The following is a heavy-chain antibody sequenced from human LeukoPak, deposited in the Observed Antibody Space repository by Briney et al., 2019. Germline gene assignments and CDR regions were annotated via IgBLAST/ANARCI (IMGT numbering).Heavy chain of an antibody. CDR3: PRGSCGSDHCLYPTSFDP. V-gene: IGHV4-59*01. Sequence: SETLSLTCTACGGFISSYYWSWIRQPPGKGLEWIGYIYYSGSTNYNPSFKGRVTISVDTSKNQFSLKRSSLTAADTALYYFPRGSCGSDHCLYPTSFDPWGQATLVSVSS. CDR2: IYYSGST. D-gene: IGHD2-21*01. J-gene: IGHJ5*02. CDR1: GGFISSYY.